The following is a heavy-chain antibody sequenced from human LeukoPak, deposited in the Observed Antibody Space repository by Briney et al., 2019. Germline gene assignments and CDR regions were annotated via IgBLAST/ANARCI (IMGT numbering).Heavy chain of an antibody. CDR1: GFTFSNYA. CDR3: ASGYGSGSPIP. Sequence: PGGSLRLSCAASGFTFSNYAMNWVRQAPGKGLEWVSAISGSSSSTYYADSVKGRFTISRDNSKNTLYLQMNSLRAEDTAVYYCASGYGSGSPIPWGQGTLVTVSS. CDR2: ISGSSSST. D-gene: IGHD3-10*01. V-gene: IGHV3-23*01. J-gene: IGHJ5*02.